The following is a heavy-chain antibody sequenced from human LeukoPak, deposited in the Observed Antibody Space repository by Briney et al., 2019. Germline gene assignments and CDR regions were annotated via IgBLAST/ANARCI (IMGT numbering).Heavy chain of an antibody. CDR2: IYYSGST. CDR1: GFTFNNYA. CDR3: ARDRDNWND. Sequence: GSLRLSCAASGFTFNNYAMNWVRQPPGKGLEWIGYIYYSGSTNYNPSLKSRVTISVDTSKNQFSLKLSSVTAADTAVYYCARDRDNWNDWGQGTLVTVSS. J-gene: IGHJ4*02. V-gene: IGHV4-59*01. D-gene: IGHD1-20*01.